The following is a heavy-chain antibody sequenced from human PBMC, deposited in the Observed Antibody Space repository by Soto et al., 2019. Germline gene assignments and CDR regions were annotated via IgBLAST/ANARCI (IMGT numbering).Heavy chain of an antibody. V-gene: IGHV4-61*01. J-gene: IGHJ4*02. CDR1: GGSVSSGSYY. CDR2: IYYSGST. Sequence: QVQLQESGPGLVKPSETLYLTCTVSGGSVSSGSYYWSWIRQPPGKGLEWIGYIYYSGSTNYNPSLKSRVTISVDTYKNQFSLKLNSVTAADTAVYYCASYSSGWYDVSYWGQGTLVTVSS. D-gene: IGHD6-19*01. CDR3: ASYSSGWYDVSY.